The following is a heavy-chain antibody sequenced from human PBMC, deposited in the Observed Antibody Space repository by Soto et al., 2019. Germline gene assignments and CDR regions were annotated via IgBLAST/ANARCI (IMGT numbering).Heavy chain of an antibody. D-gene: IGHD6-13*01. CDR1: GFTFSNAW. CDR2: IISKTDGGTT. CDR3: TTAFDRDSSSWDYDYYYGMDV. V-gene: IGHV3-15*07. J-gene: IGHJ6*02. Sequence: EVQLVESGGGLVKPGGSLRLSCAASGFTFSNAWMNWVRQAPGKGLEWVGRIISKTDGGTTDYAAPVKGRFTISRDDSKNTLYLQMNSLKTEDTAVYYCTTAFDRDSSSWDYDYYYGMDVWGQGTTVTVSS.